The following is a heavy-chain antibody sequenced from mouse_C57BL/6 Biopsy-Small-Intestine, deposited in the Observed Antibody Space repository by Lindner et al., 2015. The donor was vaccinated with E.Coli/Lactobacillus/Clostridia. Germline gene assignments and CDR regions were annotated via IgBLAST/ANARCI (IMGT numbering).Heavy chain of an antibody. CDR3: AKGYYYDTESYFDY. Sequence: SVKVSCKTSGYSFNCCGITWVRQAPGQGLEWMGWISPYNGNTEYAQKFQGRVTMTTDTSTSTAYMELTSLRYDDTAVYYCAKGYYYDTESYFDYWGQGTLVTVSS. CDR1: GYSFNCCG. CDR2: ISPYNGNT. V-gene: IGHV1-7*01. D-gene: IGHD1-1*02. J-gene: IGHJ2*01.